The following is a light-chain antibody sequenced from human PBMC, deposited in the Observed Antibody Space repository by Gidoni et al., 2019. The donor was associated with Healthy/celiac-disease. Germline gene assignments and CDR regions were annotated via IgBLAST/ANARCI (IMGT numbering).Light chain of an antibody. CDR2: DVS. V-gene: IGLV2-14*03. Sequence: QSALTQPASVSGSPGPSITISCTGTSSDVGGYNYLSWYQQHPAKAPKLMIYDVSNRPSVVSNRFSGSKSGNTASLTISGLQAEDEADYYCSSYAGSNTPDVFGAGTKVTVL. J-gene: IGLJ1*01. CDR3: SSYAGSNTPDV. CDR1: SSDVGGYNY.